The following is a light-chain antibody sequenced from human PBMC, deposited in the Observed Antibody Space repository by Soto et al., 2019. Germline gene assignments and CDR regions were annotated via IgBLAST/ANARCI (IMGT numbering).Light chain of an antibody. Sequence: QSVLSQPASVSGSPGQSSTISCTGTSSYVGKYNLVSWYQQHPGKAPKVMILQGYKRPSGVSNRFSGSKFGNTASLTISGLQAEDEAEYYCCAYAATYTYVFGTGTKVTVL. J-gene: IGLJ1*01. V-gene: IGLV2-23*01. CDR2: QGY. CDR3: CAYAATYTYV. CDR1: SSYVGKYNL.